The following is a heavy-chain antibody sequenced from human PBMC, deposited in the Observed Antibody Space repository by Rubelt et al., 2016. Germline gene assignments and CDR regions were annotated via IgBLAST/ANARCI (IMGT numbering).Heavy chain of an antibody. D-gene: IGHD3-3*01. CDR3: ARRGAIFGVVIYFDY. CDR1: GGSISSSSYY. J-gene: IGHJ4*02. Sequence: QLQLQESGPGLVKPSETLSLTCTVSGGSISSSSYYWGWIRQPPGKGLEWIGSIYYRGSTYYNPSLKSRVTISVDTSKNQFSLKLSSVTAADTAVYYCARRGAIFGVVIYFDYWGQGTLVTVSS. CDR2: IYYRGST. V-gene: IGHV4-39*01.